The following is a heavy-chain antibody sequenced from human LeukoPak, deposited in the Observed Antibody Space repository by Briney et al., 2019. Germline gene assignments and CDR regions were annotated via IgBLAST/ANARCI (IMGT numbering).Heavy chain of an antibody. CDR3: ARQGVSDVEGIDY. Sequence: PSETLSLTCTVSGGSISSSSYYWGWIRQPPGKGLEWIGSIYYSGSTYYNPSLKSRVTISVDTSKNQFSLKLSSVTAADTAVYYCARQGVSDVEGIDYRGQGTLVTVSS. D-gene: IGHD3-16*01. CDR2: IYYSGST. J-gene: IGHJ4*02. V-gene: IGHV4-39*01. CDR1: GGSISSSSYY.